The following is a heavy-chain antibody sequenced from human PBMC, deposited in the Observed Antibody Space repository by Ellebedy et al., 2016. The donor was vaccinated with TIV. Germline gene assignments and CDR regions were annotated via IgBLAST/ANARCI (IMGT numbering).Heavy chain of an antibody. J-gene: IGHJ6*02. D-gene: IGHD5-18*01. CDR2: IYNSGGT. CDR1: GCSISSYY. Sequence: MPSETLSLTCTVSGCSISSYYWSWIRQPPGKGLEWTGYIYNSGGTNYNPSLKSRVTISVDMPKNQFSLKLSSVTAADTAVYYCARHYVDTDVAYGMDVWGQGTTVTVSS. CDR3: ARHYVDTDVAYGMDV. V-gene: IGHV4-59*08.